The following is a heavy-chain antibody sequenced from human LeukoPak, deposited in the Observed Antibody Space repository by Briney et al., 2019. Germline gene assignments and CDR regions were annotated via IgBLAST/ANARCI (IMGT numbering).Heavy chain of an antibody. Sequence: GGSQRLSCATSGFTFSNYAMHWVRQAPGKGLEWVAVISYDGSNKYYADSVKGRFTISRDNSKNTLYLQMNSLRAEDTAVYYCGRDMRTYGSGSYYLAPSDYWGQGTLVTVSS. CDR2: ISYDGSNK. CDR3: GRDMRTYGSGSYYLAPSDY. J-gene: IGHJ4*02. V-gene: IGHV3-30*04. D-gene: IGHD3-10*01. CDR1: GFTFSNYA.